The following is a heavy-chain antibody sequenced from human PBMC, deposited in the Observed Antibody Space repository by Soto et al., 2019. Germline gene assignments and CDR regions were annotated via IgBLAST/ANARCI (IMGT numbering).Heavy chain of an antibody. CDR1: GFTFSSYG. V-gene: IGHV3-30*18. Sequence: GGSLRLSCAASGFTFSSYGMHWVRQAPGKGLEWVAVISYDGSNKYYADSVKGRFTISRDNSKNTLYLQMNSLRAEDTAVYYCAKFRSGSTYYYYGMDVWGQGTTVTVSS. D-gene: IGHD1-26*01. CDR3: AKFRSGSTYYYYGMDV. CDR2: ISYDGSNK. J-gene: IGHJ6*02.